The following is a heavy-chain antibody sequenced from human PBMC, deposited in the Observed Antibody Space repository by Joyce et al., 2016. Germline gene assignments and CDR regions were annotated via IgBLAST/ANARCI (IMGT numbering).Heavy chain of an antibody. CDR3: ARGGISYYYAMDV. CDR1: GSTFSSLS. J-gene: IGHJ6*02. CDR2: IIGTSYYI. D-gene: IGHD3-16*01. Sequence: QLVESGGGVVKPGGSLRLSCEASGSTFSSLSMSWFRQAPGEGLEWVAAIIGTSYYIFHAETVRGRFTVSRDNAKKTLYLQMNSLRAEDSAVFYCARGGISYYYAMDVWGQGTTVTVSS. V-gene: IGHV3-21*01.